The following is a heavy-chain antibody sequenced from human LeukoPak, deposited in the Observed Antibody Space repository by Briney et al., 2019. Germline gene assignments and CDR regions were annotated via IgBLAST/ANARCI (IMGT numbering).Heavy chain of an antibody. J-gene: IGHJ6*03. CDR3: TADYDFWSGSAEDYYYYYMDV. D-gene: IGHD3-3*01. V-gene: IGHV3-23*01. CDR1: GFTFSSYA. Sequence: GGSLRLSCTASGFTFSSYAMSWVRQAPGKGLEWVSAISGSGGSTYYADSVKGRFTISRDNSKNTLYLQMNSLKTEDTAVYYCTADYDFWSGSAEDYYYYYMDVWGKGTTVTVSS. CDR2: ISGSGGST.